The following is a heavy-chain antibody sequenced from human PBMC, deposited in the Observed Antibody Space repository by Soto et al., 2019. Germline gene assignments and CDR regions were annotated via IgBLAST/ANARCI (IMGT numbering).Heavy chain of an antibody. CDR3: AKLYWNPRYFDY. J-gene: IGHJ4*02. Sequence: EVQLLESGGGLLQPGGSLRLSCAASGFTFSSVAMAWVRQAPGKGLEWVSSITDSGGSTDYADSVKGRFTISRDNSRNTLYLQMNSLRADDTSVYYSAKLYWNPRYFDYWGQGTRVTISS. V-gene: IGHV3-23*01. D-gene: IGHD1-1*01. CDR2: ITDSGGST. CDR1: GFTFSSVA.